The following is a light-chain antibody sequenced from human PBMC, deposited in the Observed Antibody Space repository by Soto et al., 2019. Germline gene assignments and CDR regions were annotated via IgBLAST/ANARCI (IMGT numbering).Light chain of an antibody. CDR1: SSDVGGYNY. CDR3: SSYTSGSTLCV. J-gene: IGLJ1*01. Sequence: QSALTQPASVPGSPGQSISISCTGTSSDVGGYNYVSWYQQHPGKAPKLLIFEVSNRPSGVSNRFSGSKSGRTASLTISGLQAEDDADYYCSSYTSGSTLCVFGTGTKLTVL. V-gene: IGLV2-14*01. CDR2: EVS.